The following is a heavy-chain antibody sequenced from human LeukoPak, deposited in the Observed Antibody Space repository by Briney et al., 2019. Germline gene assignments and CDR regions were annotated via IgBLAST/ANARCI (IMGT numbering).Heavy chain of an antibody. CDR1: GYTFTTLD. Sequence: ASVKLSCKASGYTFTTLDINWVRQATGQGIEWMGWINTNSGNTGNAQKFQGRATITRNTSISTAYMELSSLRSEDAAVYYCARVDGSPDYWGQGTLVTVSS. D-gene: IGHD2-15*01. V-gene: IGHV1-8*03. J-gene: IGHJ4*02. CDR2: INTNSGNT. CDR3: ARVDGSPDY.